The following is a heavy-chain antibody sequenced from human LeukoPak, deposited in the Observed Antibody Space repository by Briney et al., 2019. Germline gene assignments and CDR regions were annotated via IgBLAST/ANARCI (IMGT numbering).Heavy chain of an antibody. V-gene: IGHV3-23*01. D-gene: IGHD6-13*01. CDR2: ISESGGST. CDR3: ASSIVAAGSTYYFDS. CDR1: GFTFSSYA. Sequence: GGALRLSCAASGFTFSSYAMSWVRQAPGKGLEWVSGISESGGSTYYADSVKGRFTISRDNAKNSPYLQMNSLRDEDTALYYCASSIVAAGSTYYFDSWGQGTLVTVSS. J-gene: IGHJ4*02.